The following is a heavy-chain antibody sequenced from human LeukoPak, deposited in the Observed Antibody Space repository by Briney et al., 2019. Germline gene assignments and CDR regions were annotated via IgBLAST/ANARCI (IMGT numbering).Heavy chain of an antibody. CDR1: GYTFTSYD. D-gene: IGHD3-22*01. Sequence: ASVKVSCKASGYTFTSYDINWVRQATGQGLERMGWMNPNSGNTGYAQKFQGRVTMTRNTSISTAYMELSSLRSEDTAVYYCARTPSRYPGYYYDSSGYYSGEDYWGQGTLVTVSS. J-gene: IGHJ4*02. CDR3: ARTPSRYPGYYYDSSGYYSGEDY. CDR2: MNPNSGNT. V-gene: IGHV1-8*01.